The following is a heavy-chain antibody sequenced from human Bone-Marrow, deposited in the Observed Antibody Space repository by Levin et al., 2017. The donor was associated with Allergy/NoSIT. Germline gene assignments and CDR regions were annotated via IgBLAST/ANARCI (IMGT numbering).Heavy chain of an antibody. J-gene: IGHJ4*02. CDR3: ARGWFGELLSH. V-gene: IGHV3-53*01. Sequence: GASVKVSCAASGFTVSSNYMSWVRQAPGKGPEWVSVIYSGGSTYYADSVKGRFTISRDNPKNTLYLQMNSLRAEDTAVYYCARGWFGELLSHWGQGTLVTVSS. CDR1: GFTVSSNY. CDR2: IYSGGST. D-gene: IGHD3-10*01.